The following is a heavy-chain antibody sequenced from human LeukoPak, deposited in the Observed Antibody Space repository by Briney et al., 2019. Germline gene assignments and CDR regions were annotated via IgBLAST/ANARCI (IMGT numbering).Heavy chain of an antibody. CDR3: ARFCYYDSSGLNTGGFSYFDY. CDR2: INPNSGGT. J-gene: IGHJ4*02. CDR1: GYTFTGYY. V-gene: IGHV1-2*06. D-gene: IGHD3-22*01. Sequence: ASVKVSCKASGYTFTGYYMHWVRQAPGQGLEWMRRINPNSGGTNYAQKFQGRVTMTRDTSISTAYMELSRLRSDDTAVYYCARFCYYDSSGLNTGGFSYFDYWGQGTLVTVSS.